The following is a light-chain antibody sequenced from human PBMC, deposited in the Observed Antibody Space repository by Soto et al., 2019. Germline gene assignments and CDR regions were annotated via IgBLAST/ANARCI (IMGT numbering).Light chain of an antibody. CDR3: SSYAGSNQGV. CDR2: EVS. Sequence: QSVLTQPPSASGSPGQSVTISCTGTSSDVGGYNYVSWYQQHPGKAPKLMIYEVSKRPSGVPDRFSGSKSGNTASLTFSGLQAEDEADYYCSSYAGSNQGVFGGGTKLTVL. V-gene: IGLV2-8*01. CDR1: SSDVGGYNY. J-gene: IGLJ3*02.